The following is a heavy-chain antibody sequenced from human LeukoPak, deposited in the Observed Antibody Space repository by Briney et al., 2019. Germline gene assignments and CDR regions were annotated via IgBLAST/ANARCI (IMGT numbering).Heavy chain of an antibody. J-gene: IGHJ6*02. CDR2: IFYSGST. V-gene: IGHV4-59*08. D-gene: IGHD3-10*01. CDR3: ARTVYYASGSSYYYGMDV. Sequence: SETLARTCTVPGGSINNFYWSWLRQPPGKGREWLGYIFYSGSTNYNPSLESRVTISIDTSKNQFSLKVNSLTAADTAVYYCARTVYYASGSSYYYGMDVWGQGTTVTVSS. CDR1: GGSINNFY.